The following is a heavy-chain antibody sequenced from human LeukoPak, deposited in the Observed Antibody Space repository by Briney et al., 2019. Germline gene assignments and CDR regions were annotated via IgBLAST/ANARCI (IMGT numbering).Heavy chain of an antibody. CDR3: ARGIGHYDFYCDP. V-gene: IGHV3-33*01. CDR1: GCTFSSYG. D-gene: IGHD3-3*01. CDR2: IWYDGGSK. Sequence: PGRSLTLSCAASGCTFSSYGMRWLRQDPREELVGGVGIWYDGGSKYYADYVKGRFTISRDISKNTLNLQMNSLRAEDTAVYYCARGIGHYDFYCDPWGQGTLVTVSS. J-gene: IGHJ5*02.